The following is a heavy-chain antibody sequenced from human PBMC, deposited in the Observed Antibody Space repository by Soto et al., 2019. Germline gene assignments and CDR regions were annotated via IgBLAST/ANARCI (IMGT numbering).Heavy chain of an antibody. CDR1: GFTFSSYG. CDR3: AKVDIVLMVYARFDY. J-gene: IGHJ4*02. V-gene: IGHV3-30*18. Sequence: GGSLRLSCAASGFTFSSYGMHWVRQAPGKGLEWVAVISYDGSNKYYADSVKGRFTISRDNSKNTLYLQMNSLRAEDTAVYYYAKVDIVLMVYARFDYWGQGTRVTVSS. CDR2: ISYDGSNK. D-gene: IGHD2-8*01.